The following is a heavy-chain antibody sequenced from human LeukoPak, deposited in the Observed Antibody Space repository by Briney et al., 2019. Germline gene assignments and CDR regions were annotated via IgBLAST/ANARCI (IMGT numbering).Heavy chain of an antibody. CDR3: ARGSPIIVGATAYMDV. V-gene: IGHV3-21*01. Sequence: GGSLRLPCAASGFTFSSYSMNWVPQATGKGLEWVSSISSSSSCIYYADSVKGRFTISRDNAKISLYLQMNSLRAEDTAVYYCARGSPIIVGATAYMDVWGKGTTVTVSS. CDR2: ISSSSSCI. CDR1: GFTFSSYS. J-gene: IGHJ6*03. D-gene: IGHD1-26*01.